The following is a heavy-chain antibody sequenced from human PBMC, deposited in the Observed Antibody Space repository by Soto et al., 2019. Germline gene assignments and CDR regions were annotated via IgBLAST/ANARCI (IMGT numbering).Heavy chain of an antibody. CDR2: IYHSGST. CDR3: AGRSGSYYNGGFGP. V-gene: IGHV4-30-2*02. D-gene: IGHD3-10*01. CDR1: GGSISSGGYS. J-gene: IGHJ5*02. Sequence: PSETLSLTCAVSGGSISSGGYSWSWIRQPPGKGLEWIGYIYHSGSTYYNPSLKSRVTISVDTSKNQFSLKLSSVTAADTAVYYCAGRSGSYYNGGFGPWGQGTLVTVSS.